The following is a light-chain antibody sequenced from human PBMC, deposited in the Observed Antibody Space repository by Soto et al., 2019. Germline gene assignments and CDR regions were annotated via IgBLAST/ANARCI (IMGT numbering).Light chain of an antibody. J-gene: IGLJ3*02. CDR3: ISYTSRNTVV. Sequence: QSALTQPASVSGSPGQSITISCTGTSSDVGGYNYVSWYQHHPGKAPKLIIFDVSNRPSGISNRFSGSKSGNTASLTISGLQAEDEADYYCISYTSRNTVVFGGGTKVTVL. V-gene: IGLV2-14*03. CDR2: DVS. CDR1: SSDVGGYNY.